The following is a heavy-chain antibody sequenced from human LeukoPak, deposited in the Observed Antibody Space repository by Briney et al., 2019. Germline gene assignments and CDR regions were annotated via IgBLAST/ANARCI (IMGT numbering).Heavy chain of an antibody. V-gene: IGHV5-51*01. J-gene: IGHJ5*02. CDR1: GYSFTSYW. D-gene: IGHD2-2*02. Sequence: GESLKISCKGSGYSFTSYWIGWVRQMPGKGLEWMGIIYPGDSDTRYSPSFQGQVTISADKSISTAYLQWSSLKASDTAMYYCARRSLKYQLLYSTNWFDPWGQGTLVTVSS. CDR3: ARRSLKYQLLYSTNWFDP. CDR2: IYPGDSDT.